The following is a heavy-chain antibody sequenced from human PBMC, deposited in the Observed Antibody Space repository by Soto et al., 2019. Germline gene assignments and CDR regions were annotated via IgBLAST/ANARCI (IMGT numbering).Heavy chain of an antibody. CDR3: AREFAPSIAAAGTPFDSFHI. V-gene: IGHV4-59*01. CDR2: IYYSGST. J-gene: IGHJ3*02. Sequence: PSETLSLTCTVSGGSISSYYWSWIRQPPGKGLEWIGYIYYSGSTNYNPSLKSRVTISVDTSKNQFSLKLSSVTAADTAVYYCAREFAPSIAAAGTPFDSFHIWGQATMVNFSS. CDR1: GGSISSYY. D-gene: IGHD6-13*01.